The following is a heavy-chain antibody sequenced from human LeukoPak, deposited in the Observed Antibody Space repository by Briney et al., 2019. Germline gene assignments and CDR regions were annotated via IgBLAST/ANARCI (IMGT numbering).Heavy chain of an antibody. J-gene: IGHJ4*02. CDR1: GFTFSSYG. V-gene: IGHV3-33*01. Sequence: GRSLRLSCAASGFTFSSYGMHWVRQAPGKGLEWVAVIWYDGSNKYYADSVKGRFTISRDNSKNTLYLQMNSLRAEDTAVYYCARDGYIAAAAPVDLDYWGQGTLVTVSS. CDR2: IWYDGSNK. CDR3: ARDGYIAAAAPVDLDY. D-gene: IGHD6-13*01.